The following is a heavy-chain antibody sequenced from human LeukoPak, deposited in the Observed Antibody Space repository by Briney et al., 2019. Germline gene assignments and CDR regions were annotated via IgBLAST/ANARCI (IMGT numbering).Heavy chain of an antibody. D-gene: IGHD3-10*01. Sequence: SETLSLTCTVSGVSINSHYLNWIRQPPGKGLEWSGYIYGSGRTNYNPSLKSRVTISVDTSKNQFSLKLSSVTAADTAVYYCARVFSRFGPPNWFDPWGQGTLVTVSS. CDR3: ARVFSRFGPPNWFDP. J-gene: IGHJ5*02. CDR1: GVSINSHY. CDR2: IYGSGRT. V-gene: IGHV4-59*11.